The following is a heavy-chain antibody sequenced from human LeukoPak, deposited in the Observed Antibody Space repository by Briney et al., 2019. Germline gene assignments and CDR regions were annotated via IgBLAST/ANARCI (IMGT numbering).Heavy chain of an antibody. V-gene: IGHV3-49*04. CDR2: IRSKAYGGTT. Sequence: PGGSLRLSCTASGFTFGDYAMSWVRQAPGKGLEWVGFIRSKAYGGTTEYAASVKGRFTISRDDSKSIAYLQMNSLKTEDTAVYYCTRSGSYSLYYFDYWGQGTLVTVSS. CDR3: TRSGSYSLYYFDY. D-gene: IGHD1-26*01. CDR1: GFTFGDYA. J-gene: IGHJ4*02.